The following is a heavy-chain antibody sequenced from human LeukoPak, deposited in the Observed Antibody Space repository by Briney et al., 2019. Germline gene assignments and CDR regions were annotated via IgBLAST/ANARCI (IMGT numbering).Heavy chain of an antibody. CDR2: FDPEDGET. Sequence: MNWVRQAPGKGLEWMGGFDPEDGETIYAQKFQGRVTMTEDTSTDTAYMELSSLRSEDTAVYYCATTFHWNDWLRWSQGTLVTVSS. D-gene: IGHD1-1*01. V-gene: IGHV1-24*01. J-gene: IGHJ4*02. CDR3: ATTFHWNDWLR.